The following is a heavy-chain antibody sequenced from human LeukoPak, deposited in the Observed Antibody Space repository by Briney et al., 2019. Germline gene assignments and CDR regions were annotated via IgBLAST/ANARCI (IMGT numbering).Heavy chain of an antibody. CDR3: ARVQNTNYDFWSSDAFDI. V-gene: IGHV3-21*01. D-gene: IGHD3-3*01. J-gene: IGHJ3*02. CDR2: ISRSSSYI. Sequence: GGSLRLSCAASGFTFSSYSMNWVRQAPGKGLEWVSSISRSSSYIYYADSVKGRFTISRDNAKKSLYLQMNSLRAEDTSVYYCARVQNTNYDFWSSDAFDIWGQGIMVTVSS. CDR1: GFTFSSYS.